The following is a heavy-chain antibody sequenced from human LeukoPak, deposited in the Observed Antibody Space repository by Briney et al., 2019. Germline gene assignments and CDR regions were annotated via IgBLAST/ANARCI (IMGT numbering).Heavy chain of an antibody. CDR3: ARDSGSYYYGSGSYYRSYYYYYGMDV. CDR2: IYSGGST. D-gene: IGHD3-10*01. J-gene: IGHJ6*02. V-gene: IGHV3-66*01. Sequence: GGSLRLSCAASGFTVSSNYMSWVRQAPGKGLEWVSVIYSGGSTYYADSVKGRFTISRDNSKNTLYLQMNSLRAEYTAVYYCARDSGSYYYGSGSYYRSYYYYYGMDVWGQGTTVTVSS. CDR1: GFTVSSNY.